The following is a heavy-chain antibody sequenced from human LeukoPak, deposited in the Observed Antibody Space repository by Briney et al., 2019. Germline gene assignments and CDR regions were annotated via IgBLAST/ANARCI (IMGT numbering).Heavy chain of an antibody. CDR2: IYHSGST. V-gene: IGHV4-38-2*02. CDR1: GYSISSGYY. CDR3: ARVPMGRFEFDY. J-gene: IGHJ4*02. Sequence: SETLSLTCTASGYSISSGYYWGWIRQPPGKGLEWIGSIYHSGSTYYNPSLKSRVTISVDTSKNQFSLKLSSVTAADTAVYYCARVPMGRFEFDYWGQGTLVTVSS. D-gene: IGHD3-10*01.